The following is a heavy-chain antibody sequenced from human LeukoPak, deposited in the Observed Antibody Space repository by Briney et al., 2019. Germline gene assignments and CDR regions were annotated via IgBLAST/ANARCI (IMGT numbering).Heavy chain of an antibody. Sequence: PSETLSLTCTVSGGSISSYYWSWLRQPPGKGLEWIGYIYYSGSTNYNPSLKSRVTISVDTSKNQFSLKLSSVTAADTAVYYCARVTQLWAPFDYWGQGTLVTVSS. D-gene: IGHD5-18*01. J-gene: IGHJ4*02. V-gene: IGHV4-59*01. CDR1: GGSISSYY. CDR2: IYYSGST. CDR3: ARVTQLWAPFDY.